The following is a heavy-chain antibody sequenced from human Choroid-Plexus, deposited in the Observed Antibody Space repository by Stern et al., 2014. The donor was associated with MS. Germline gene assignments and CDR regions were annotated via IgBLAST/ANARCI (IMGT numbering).Heavy chain of an antibody. CDR2: INPNPGGT. CDR1: GYIFTGYY. V-gene: IGHV1-2*02. J-gene: IGHJ6*02. D-gene: IGHD3-3*01. Sequence: QVQLVESGAEVKKPGASVKVSCKTSGYIFTGYYIHWVRQAPGQGLEWMAWINPNPGGTKYAQKFQGRDTMGRDTSISTAYVELSSLTSDDTAVYYCARDQRGITIFGVVTDYYYLGMDVWGQGTTVTVYS. CDR3: ARDQRGITIFGVVTDYYYLGMDV.